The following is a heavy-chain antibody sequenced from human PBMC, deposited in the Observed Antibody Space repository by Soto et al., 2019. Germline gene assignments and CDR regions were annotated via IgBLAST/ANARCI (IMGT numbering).Heavy chain of an antibody. CDR2: IYWDDDK. J-gene: IGHJ6*02. V-gene: IGHV2-5*02. Sequence: QITLKESGPTLVKPTQTLTLTCTFSGFSLSTSGVGVAWIRQPPGKALEWLALIYWDDDKRYRPSLESRLTTXXXTXENMVVLTMANMDSVDTATYYCAYLPCSGGSCYWFSFSGMDVWGQGTTVTVSS. D-gene: IGHD2-15*01. CDR3: AYLPCSGGSCYWFSFSGMDV. CDR1: GFSLSTSGVG.